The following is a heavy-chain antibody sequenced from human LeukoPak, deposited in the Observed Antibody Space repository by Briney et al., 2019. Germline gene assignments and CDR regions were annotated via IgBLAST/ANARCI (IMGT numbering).Heavy chain of an antibody. V-gene: IGHV3-30*12. CDR2: ISYDGSNK. J-gene: IGHJ4*02. CDR3: ASLGWFGDGEVVY. D-gene: IGHD3-10*01. Sequence: GGSLRLSCAASGFTFSSYGMHWVRQAPGKGLEWVAVISYDGSNKYYADSVKGRFTNSRDNSKNTLYLQMNSLRAEDTAVYYCASLGWFGDGEVVYWGQGTLVTVSS. CDR1: GFTFSSYG.